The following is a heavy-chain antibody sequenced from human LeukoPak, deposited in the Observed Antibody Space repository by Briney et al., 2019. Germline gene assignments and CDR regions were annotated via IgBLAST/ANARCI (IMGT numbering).Heavy chain of an antibody. D-gene: IGHD2-2*01. CDR1: GFTFSSYS. J-gene: IGHJ6*03. V-gene: IGHV3-21*01. CDR3: ARAPDCSSTSCSYYYYYYMDV. Sequence: PGGSLRLSCAASGFTFSSYSMNWVRQAPGKGQEWVSSISSSSSYIYYADSVKGRFTISRDNAKNSLYLQMNSLRAEDTAVYYCARAPDCSSTSCSYYYYYYMDVWGKGTTVTVSS. CDR2: ISSSSSYI.